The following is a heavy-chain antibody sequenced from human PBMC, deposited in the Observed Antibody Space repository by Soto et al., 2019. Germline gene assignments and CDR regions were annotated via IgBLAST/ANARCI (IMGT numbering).Heavy chain of an antibody. CDR2: IYYSGST. V-gene: IGHV4-59*01. Sequence: SETLSLTCTVSGGSTSSYYWSWIRQPPGKGLEWIGYIYYSGSTNYNPSLKSRVTISVDTSKNQFSLKLSSVTAADTAVYYCARGGYCSGGSCYSGYWGQGTLVTVSS. D-gene: IGHD2-15*01. J-gene: IGHJ4*02. CDR1: GGSTSSYY. CDR3: ARGGYCSGGSCYSGY.